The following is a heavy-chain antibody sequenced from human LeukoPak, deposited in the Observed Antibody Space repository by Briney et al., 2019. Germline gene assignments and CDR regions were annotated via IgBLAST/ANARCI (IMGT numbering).Heavy chain of an antibody. CDR2: INHSGST. D-gene: IGHD3-10*01. CDR1: GGSFSGYY. CDR3: ARGRGFLGDFDY. V-gene: IGHV4-34*01. J-gene: IGHJ4*02. Sequence: SETLSLTCAVYGGSFSGYYWSWIRQPPGKGLEWIGEINHSGSTNYNPSLKSRVTISVDTSKNQFSLKLSSVTAADTAVYYCARGRGFLGDFDYWGQGTLVTVSS.